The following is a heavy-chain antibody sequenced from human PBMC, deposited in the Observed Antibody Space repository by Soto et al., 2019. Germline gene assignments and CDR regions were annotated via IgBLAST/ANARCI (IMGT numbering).Heavy chain of an antibody. V-gene: IGHV4-30-4*08. Sequence: SETLSLTCAVSGGSVGSGDFHWSWIRQPPGKGLEWIGYIYSSGSTYYNPSLESRVTISVDTSKTQFSLKLISVTAADTAMYYCARHPSSSWSYYYHMDVWGKGTTVTVSS. CDR1: GGSVGSGDFH. CDR3: ARHPSSSWSYYYHMDV. CDR2: IYSSGST. J-gene: IGHJ6*03. D-gene: IGHD6-13*01.